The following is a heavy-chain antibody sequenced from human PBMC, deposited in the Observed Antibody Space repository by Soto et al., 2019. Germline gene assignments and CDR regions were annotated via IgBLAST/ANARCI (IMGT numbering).Heavy chain of an antibody. CDR3: TRGEDGYKTGH. CDR2: IHYSGST. D-gene: IGHD5-18*01. V-gene: IGHV4-61*01. CDR1: GGSVNIGPYY. J-gene: IGHJ4*02. Sequence: QAQLQESGPGLVKPSETLSLTCTVPGGSVNIGPYYWISIRQPPETGLEWIGFIHYSGSTNYNPSLTSRVPMSVDTSKQQFSLKLTSVNAADTDVYYCTRGEDGYKTGHWGQGTLVTVS.